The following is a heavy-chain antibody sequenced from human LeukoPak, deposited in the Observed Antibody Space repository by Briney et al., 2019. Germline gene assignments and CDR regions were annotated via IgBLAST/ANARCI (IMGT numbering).Heavy chain of an antibody. CDR2: ISAYNGNT. CDR1: GYTLTELS. CDR3: ARYYGGNGVDY. J-gene: IGHJ4*02. Sequence: ASVKVSCKVSGYTLTELSMHWVRQAPGQGLEWMGWISAYNGNTNYAQKLQGRVTMTTDTSTSTAYMELRSLRSDDTAVYYCARYYGGNGVDYWGQGTLVTVSS. D-gene: IGHD4-23*01. V-gene: IGHV1-18*01.